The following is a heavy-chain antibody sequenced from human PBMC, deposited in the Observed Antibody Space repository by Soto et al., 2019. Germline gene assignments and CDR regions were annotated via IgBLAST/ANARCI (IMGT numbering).Heavy chain of an antibody. V-gene: IGHV3-23*01. CDR3: AKTIRGGYSSSWYYFDN. CDR1: GFTFTNYA. J-gene: IGHJ4*02. CDR2: ISGGGSIT. D-gene: IGHD6-13*01. Sequence: EVQLLESGGDLVQPGGSLRLSCAASGFTFTNYAMTWVRRAPGKGLEWVSTISGGGSITYYADSLKGRFTISRDNSKNTLYLQINSLRAEDTAVYYCAKTIRGGYSSSWYYFDNWGQGTLVTVSS.